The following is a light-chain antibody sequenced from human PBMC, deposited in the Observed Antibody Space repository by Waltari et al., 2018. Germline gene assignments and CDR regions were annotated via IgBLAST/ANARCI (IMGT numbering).Light chain of an antibody. V-gene: IGLV2-14*01. CDR2: EVS. CDR1: TSDFGAYNH. Sequence: QSALTQPASVSGSPGQSITISCTGLTSDFGAYNHASWYQQHPGKAPNLMIYEVSNRPPGVSNRFSGSKSGNTASLTISGLQAEDEADYYCSSYTSNSDVVFGGGTKLTVL. J-gene: IGLJ2*01. CDR3: SSYTSNSDVV.